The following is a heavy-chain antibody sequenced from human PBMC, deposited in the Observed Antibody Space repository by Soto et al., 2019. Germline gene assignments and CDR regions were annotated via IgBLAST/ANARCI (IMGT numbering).Heavy chain of an antibody. J-gene: IGHJ5*02. V-gene: IGHV3-11*06. CDR1: GFTFSDSY. CDR3: ARVSTSQMVWFDP. CDR2: ISSSSSYT. Sequence: GGSLRLSCAASGFTFSDSYMSWIRQAPGKGLECVSYISSSSSYTNYADSVKGRFTISRDNAKNSLYLQMNSLRAEDTVVYYCARVSTSQMVWFDPWGQGTLVTVSS. D-gene: IGHD2-2*01.